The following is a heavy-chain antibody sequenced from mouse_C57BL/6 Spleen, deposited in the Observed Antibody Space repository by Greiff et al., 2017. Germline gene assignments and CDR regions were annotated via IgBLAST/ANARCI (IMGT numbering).Heavy chain of an antibody. CDR3: ARQGIYYDYDGEGMDY. J-gene: IGHJ4*01. Sequence: EVKVVESGGGLVKPGGSLKLSCAASGFTFSSYTMSWVRQTPGKRLEWVATISGGGGNTYYPDSVKGRFTISRDNAKNTLYRQMSSLRSDDTALYYCARQGIYYDYDGEGMDYWGQGTSVTVSS. CDR1: GFTFSSYT. CDR2: ISGGGGNT. V-gene: IGHV5-9*01. D-gene: IGHD2-4*01.